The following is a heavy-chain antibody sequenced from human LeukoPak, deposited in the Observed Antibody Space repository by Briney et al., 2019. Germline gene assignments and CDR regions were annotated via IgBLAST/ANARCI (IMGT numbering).Heavy chain of an antibody. J-gene: IGHJ4*02. Sequence: PSETLSLTCTVSGGSISSGGYYWSWIRQHPGKGLEWIGYIYYSGSTYYNPSLKSRVTISVDTSKNQFSLKLSSVTAADTAVYYCAREPRTSFDWLLYGYFDYWGQGTLVTVSS. D-gene: IGHD3-9*01. V-gene: IGHV4-31*03. CDR1: GGSISSGGYY. CDR2: IYYSGST. CDR3: AREPRTSFDWLLYGYFDY.